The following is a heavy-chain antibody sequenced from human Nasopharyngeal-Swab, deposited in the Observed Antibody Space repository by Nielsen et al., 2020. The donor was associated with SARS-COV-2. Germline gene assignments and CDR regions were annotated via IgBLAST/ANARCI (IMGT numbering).Heavy chain of an antibody. D-gene: IGHD1-26*01. J-gene: IGHJ4*02. Sequence: GESLKISCAASGFTFSTYSMSWVRQAPGKGLEWVSSITTTGGSPFYADSVKGRFSISRDNSKNTLYLQMNSLRAEDTAVYYCVRDPRNSGSYYSYFDSWGQGTPVTVSS. CDR2: ITTTGGSP. V-gene: IGHV3-23*01. CDR3: VRDPRNSGSYYSYFDS. CDR1: GFTFSTYS.